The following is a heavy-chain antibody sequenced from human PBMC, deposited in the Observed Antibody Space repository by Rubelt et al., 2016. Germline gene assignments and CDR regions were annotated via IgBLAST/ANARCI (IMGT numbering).Heavy chain of an antibody. V-gene: IGHV1-69*09. CDR2: IIPILGIA. Sequence: QVQLVQSGAEVKKPGASVKVSCKASGYTFTSYYMHWVRQAPGQGLEWMGRIIPILGIANFAQKVQGRVKITADKSTSTAYMGLSSLRSEDTAVYYCARVATISHDYWGQGTLVTVSS. D-gene: IGHD5-12*01. CDR1: GYTFTSYY. J-gene: IGHJ4*02. CDR3: ARVATISHDY.